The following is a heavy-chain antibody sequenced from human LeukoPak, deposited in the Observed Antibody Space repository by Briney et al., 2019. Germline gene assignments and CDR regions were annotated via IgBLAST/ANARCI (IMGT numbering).Heavy chain of an antibody. CDR3: ARGHCSSTSCYSGKNWFDP. J-gene: IGHJ5*02. CDR1: GGTFSSYA. D-gene: IGHD2-2*01. Sequence: SVKVSCKASGGTFSSYAISWVRQAPGQGLEWMGRIIPIFGTANYAQKFQGRVTITTDESTSTAYMELSSLRSEDTAVYYCARGHCSSTSCYSGKNWFDPWGQGTLVTVSS. CDR2: IIPIFGTA. V-gene: IGHV1-69*05.